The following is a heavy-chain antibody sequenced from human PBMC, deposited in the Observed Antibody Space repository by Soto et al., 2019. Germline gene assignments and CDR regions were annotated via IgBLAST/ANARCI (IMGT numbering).Heavy chain of an antibody. CDR3: ARDFEGSLGAGS. D-gene: IGHD3-9*01. CDR2: IYYSGST. CDR1: GGSISSGGYY. J-gene: IGHJ5*02. V-gene: IGHV4-31*03. Sequence: QVQLQESGPGLVKPSQTLSLPCTVSGGSISSGGYYWSWIRQHPGKGLEWIGYIYYSGSTYYNPSLKSRVTISVDSSKNQFSLKLSSVTAAATAVYYCARDFEGSLGAGSWGQGTLVTVSS.